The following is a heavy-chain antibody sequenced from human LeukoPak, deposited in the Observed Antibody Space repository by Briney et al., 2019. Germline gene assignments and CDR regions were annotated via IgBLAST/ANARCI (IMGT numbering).Heavy chain of an antibody. Sequence: PGGSLRLSCAASGFTFSSYSMNWVRQAPGKGLEWVSSISSSSSYIYYADSVKGRFTISRDNAKNSLYLQMNSLRAEDTAVYYCAREYDSSGYYHDPFDYWGQGTLVTVSS. CDR3: AREYDSSGYYHDPFDY. D-gene: IGHD3-22*01. J-gene: IGHJ4*02. V-gene: IGHV3-21*01. CDR2: ISSSSSYI. CDR1: GFTFSSYS.